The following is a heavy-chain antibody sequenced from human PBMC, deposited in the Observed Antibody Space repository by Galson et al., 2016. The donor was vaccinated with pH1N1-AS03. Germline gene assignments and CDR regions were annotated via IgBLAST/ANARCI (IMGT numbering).Heavy chain of an antibody. CDR1: GGSVTSPDW. D-gene: IGHD3-16*02. CDR2: VHYSGTS. Sequence: ETLSLTCAVSGGSVTSPDWWTRVRQPPGKGLEWIGEVHYSGTSSYNPSLNSRVTMSIDKSNNQFSLNLGSVTAADTAVYFCASAGYHTPGYHYWGQGALVTVSS. CDR3: ASAGYHTPGYHY. J-gene: IGHJ4*02. V-gene: IGHV4-4*01.